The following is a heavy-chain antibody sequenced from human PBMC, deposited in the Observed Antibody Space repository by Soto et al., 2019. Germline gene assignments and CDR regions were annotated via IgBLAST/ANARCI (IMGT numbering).Heavy chain of an antibody. D-gene: IGHD4-17*01. J-gene: IGHJ4*02. CDR3: ARLTPTVTRFEY. CDR1: GGSFTDYF. CDR2: IHHSGST. Sequence: QVQLQQWGAGLLKPSETLSLTCTVYGGSFTDYFWDWIRQSPGKGLEWIGEIHHSGSTKYNPSLKRRVTMSIDTCKKQFSLNLSSVTAADTAVYYCARLTPTVTRFEYWGQGTLVTVS. V-gene: IGHV4-34*01.